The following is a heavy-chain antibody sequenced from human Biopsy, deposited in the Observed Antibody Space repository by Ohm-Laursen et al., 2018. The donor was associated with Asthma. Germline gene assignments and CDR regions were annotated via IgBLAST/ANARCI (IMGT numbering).Heavy chain of an antibody. CDR2: ISYDGSSI. CDR1: RFTYE. J-gene: IGHJ4*02. V-gene: IGHV3-30*09. Sequence: SLRLSCAASRFTYEMHWVRQAPGKGLEWVAVISYDGSSIYYADSVEGRFAISRDNSKNTLSLQMDSLTAEDTAVYYCAREGVAGTHIEDWGQGTLVTVSS. CDR3: AREGVAGTHIED. D-gene: IGHD6-19*01.